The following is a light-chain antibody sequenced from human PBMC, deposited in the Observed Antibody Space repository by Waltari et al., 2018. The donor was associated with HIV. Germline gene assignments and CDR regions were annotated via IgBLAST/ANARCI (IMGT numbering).Light chain of an antibody. V-gene: IGLV1-51*01. CDR3: GTWDSSLSAE. J-gene: IGLJ2*01. CDR1: SSNIGNNY. CDR2: DNK. Sequence: QSVLTQPPSVSAAPGQKVTISCSGSSSNIGNNYVSWYQQLPGTAPKLLIYDNKKRPSGIPERFSGSKSGTSATLGITGLQTGDEADYYCGTWDSSLSAEFGGGTKLTVL.